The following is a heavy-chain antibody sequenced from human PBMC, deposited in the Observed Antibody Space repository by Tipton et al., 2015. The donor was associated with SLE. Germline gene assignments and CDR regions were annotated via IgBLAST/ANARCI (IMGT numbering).Heavy chain of an antibody. Sequence: TLSLTCAVYGGSFSGYYWSWIRQSPGKGLEWIGEINHSGITTYNTSLKSRVTISVDTSKNQFSLKVMSVTAADTAVYYCAREARRTWRAFDVWGQGTWVTVSS. J-gene: IGHJ3*01. CDR3: AREARRTWRAFDV. CDR1: GGSFSGYY. V-gene: IGHV4-34*01. CDR2: INHSGIT.